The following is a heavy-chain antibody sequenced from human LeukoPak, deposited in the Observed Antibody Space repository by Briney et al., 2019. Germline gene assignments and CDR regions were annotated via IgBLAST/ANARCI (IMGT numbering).Heavy chain of an antibody. Sequence: ASVKVSCKASGYTFTTYDINWVRQATGQGLEWMGWMNPNSGNTGYAQKFQGRVTMTRNTSMSTAYMELNSLRSEDTAVYYCARAHYYGSGKKDLDYWGQGTLVTVSS. J-gene: IGHJ4*02. CDR3: ARAHYYGSGKKDLDY. CDR1: GYTFTTYD. D-gene: IGHD3-10*01. V-gene: IGHV1-8*01. CDR2: MNPNSGNT.